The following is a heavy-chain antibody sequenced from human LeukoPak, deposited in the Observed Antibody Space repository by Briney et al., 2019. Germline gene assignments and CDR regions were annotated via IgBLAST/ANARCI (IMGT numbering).Heavy chain of an antibody. D-gene: IGHD6-19*01. J-gene: IGHJ4*02. Sequence: GGSLRLSCAASGFTFSSYAMSWVRQAPGKGLEWVSAISGSGGSTYYADSVKGRFTISRDNSKNTLYLQMNSLRAEDTAVYYCARDHRGYSSGWYGYWGQGTLVTVSS. V-gene: IGHV3-23*01. CDR3: ARDHRGYSSGWYGY. CDR1: GFTFSSYA. CDR2: ISGSGGST.